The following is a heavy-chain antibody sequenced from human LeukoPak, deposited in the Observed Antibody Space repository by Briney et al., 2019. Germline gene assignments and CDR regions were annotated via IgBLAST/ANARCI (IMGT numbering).Heavy chain of an antibody. CDR2: ISGSGGST. V-gene: IGHV3-23*01. CDR3: AKDPNPEIAAAGYFDY. D-gene: IGHD6-13*01. J-gene: IGHJ4*02. Sequence: GGSLRLSCAASGFTFSSYAMSWVRQAPGKVLEWVSAISGSGGSTYYADSVKGRFTISRDNSKNTLYLQMNSLRAEDTAVYYCAKDPNPEIAAAGYFDYWGQGTLVTVSS. CDR1: GFTFSSYA.